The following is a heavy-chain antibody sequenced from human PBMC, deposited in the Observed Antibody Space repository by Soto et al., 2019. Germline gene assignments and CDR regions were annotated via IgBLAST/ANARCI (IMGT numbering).Heavy chain of an antibody. CDR2: INPNSGNT. CDR3: ARANLGYCTNGVCPDDY. CDR1: GYTFTSYD. D-gene: IGHD2-8*01. J-gene: IGHJ4*02. Sequence: QVQLVQSGAEVKKPGASVKVSCKASGYTFTSYDINWVRQATGQGLEWMGWINPNSGNTGYAQKFQGRVTMTRNTSISTAYMELSSLRSEDTAVYYCARANLGYCTNGVCPDDYWGQGTLVTVSS. V-gene: IGHV1-8*01.